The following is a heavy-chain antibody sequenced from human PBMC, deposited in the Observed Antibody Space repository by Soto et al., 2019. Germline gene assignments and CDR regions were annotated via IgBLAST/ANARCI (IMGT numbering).Heavy chain of an antibody. CDR2: IIPILGIA. Sequence: ASVKVSCKASGGTFSSYTISWVRQAPGQGLEWMGRIIPILGIANYAQKFQGRVTITADKSTSTAYMELSSLRAEDTAVYYCARAMDTAMTSKDNWFDPWGQGTLVTVSS. D-gene: IGHD5-18*01. J-gene: IGHJ5*02. CDR3: ARAMDTAMTSKDNWFDP. CDR1: GGTFSSYT. V-gene: IGHV1-69*02.